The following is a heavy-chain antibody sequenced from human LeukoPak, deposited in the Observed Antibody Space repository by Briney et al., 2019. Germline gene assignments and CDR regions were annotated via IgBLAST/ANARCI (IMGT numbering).Heavy chain of an antibody. D-gene: IGHD6-13*01. CDR2: MFYNGSP. V-gene: IGHV4-39*01. J-gene: IGHJ4*02. CDR1: GGSISGNTYY. CDR3: ARRRGYSGSYYYFDY. Sequence: SETLSLTCTVSGGSISGNTYYWGWIRQPPGKGLEWIGSMFYNGSPYYNPSLKSRVTISVDTSNNQFSLRVSSVTAADTAVNYCARRRGYSGSYYYFDYWGQGTLVTVSS.